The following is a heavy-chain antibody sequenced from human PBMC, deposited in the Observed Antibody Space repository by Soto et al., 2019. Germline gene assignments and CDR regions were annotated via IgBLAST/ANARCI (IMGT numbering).Heavy chain of an antibody. Sequence: GXSLKISCKGPVYSFTSYWIGWVRQMPGKGLAWMGIIYPGDSDTRYSPSFQGQVTISADKSISTAYLQWSSLKASDTAMYYCARGFGYYYYYMDVWGKGTTVTVSS. V-gene: IGHV5-51*01. CDR1: VYSFTSYW. CDR3: ARGFGYYYYYMDV. J-gene: IGHJ6*03. CDR2: IYPGDSDT. D-gene: IGHD3-10*01.